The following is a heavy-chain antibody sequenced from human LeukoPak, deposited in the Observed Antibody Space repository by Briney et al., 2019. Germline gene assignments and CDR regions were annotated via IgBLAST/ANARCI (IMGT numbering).Heavy chain of an antibody. J-gene: IGHJ4*02. CDR3: ARFSDAVAGYFDY. V-gene: IGHV5-51*01. CDR2: IYPGDSDT. Sequence: GESLKISCKGSGYSFTSYWIGWVRQMPGKGLEWMGIIYPGDSDTRYSPSFQGQVTISADKSISTAYLQWSSLKASDTAMYNCARFSDAVAGYFDYWGQGTLVTVSS. CDR1: GYSFTSYW. D-gene: IGHD6-19*01.